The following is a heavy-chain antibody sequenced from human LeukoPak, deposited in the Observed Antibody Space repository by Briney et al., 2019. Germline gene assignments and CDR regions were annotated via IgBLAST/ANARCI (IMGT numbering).Heavy chain of an antibody. V-gene: IGHV3-48*03. CDR3: ARSISSGPFPYSYYGREV. CDR1: GFTFSSYE. D-gene: IGHD6-25*01. J-gene: IGHJ6*04. CDR2: ISSSGSTI. Sequence: GGSLRLSCAASGFTFSSYEMNWVRQAPGKGLEWVSYISSSGSTIYYADSVKGRFTISRDNAKNSLYLQMNSLRAEDTAVYYCARSISSGPFPYSYYGREVWGKGTTVTVSS.